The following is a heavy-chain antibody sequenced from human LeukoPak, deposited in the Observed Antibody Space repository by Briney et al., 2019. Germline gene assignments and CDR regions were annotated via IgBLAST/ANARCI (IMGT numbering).Heavy chain of an antibody. J-gene: IGHJ5*02. D-gene: IGHD3-3*01. CDR3: ARDAYDFWSGTSLGNWFDP. CDR2: ISSSSSHI. V-gene: IGHV3-21*01. Sequence: GGSLRLSCAASGFTFSSYSMNWVRQAPGKGLEWVSSISSSSSHIYYADSVKGRFTISRDNAKNSLYLQMNSLRAEDTAVYYCARDAYDFWSGTSLGNWFDPWGQGTLVTVSS. CDR1: GFTFSSYS.